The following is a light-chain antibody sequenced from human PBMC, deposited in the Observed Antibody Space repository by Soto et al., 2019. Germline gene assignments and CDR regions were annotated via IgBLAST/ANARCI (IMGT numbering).Light chain of an antibody. CDR1: SSDVGSYNL. Sequence: QSVLTQPASVSASPGQSITISCTGASSDVGSYNLVSWYKQHPGKAPKLMIYEVSKRPSGISNRFSGSKSGNTASLTISGLQAEDEADYYCCSYAGSSTFYVFGTGTKVTVL. V-gene: IGLV2-23*02. CDR3: CSYAGSSTFYV. J-gene: IGLJ1*01. CDR2: EVS.